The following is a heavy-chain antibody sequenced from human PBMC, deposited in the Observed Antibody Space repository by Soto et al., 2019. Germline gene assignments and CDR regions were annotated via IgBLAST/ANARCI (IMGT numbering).Heavy chain of an antibody. J-gene: IGHJ4*02. CDR2: IYYDGSV. Sequence: GPGPSITSETLSLTCTVSGGAIRNSIYYWGWIRQPPGKGLEWIGTIYYDGSVAYSPSLKSRVTLSVDTSRNHFSVKINSVTAADTAVYFCARHRIAVAGPLDYWGQGTLVTVSS. CDR1: GGAIRNSIYY. D-gene: IGHD6-19*01. CDR3: ARHRIAVAGPLDY. V-gene: IGHV4-39*01.